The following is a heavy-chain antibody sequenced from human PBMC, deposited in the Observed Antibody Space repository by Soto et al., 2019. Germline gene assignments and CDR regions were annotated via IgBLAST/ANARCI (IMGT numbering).Heavy chain of an antibody. J-gene: IGHJ4*02. CDR1: GFSLTTGGVG. D-gene: IGHD3-16*02. V-gene: IGHV2-5*02. CDR2: IYWDDDK. CDR3: AHVFNSNSGSYRYFDY. Sequence: GPTLVNPTQTLTLTCTFSGFSLTTGGVGVGWIRQPPGKALEWLALIYWDDDKRYSPSLKSRLTITKDTSKNQVVLTLTNMDPVDTATFYCAHVFNSNSGSYRYFDYWGQGTLVTVSS.